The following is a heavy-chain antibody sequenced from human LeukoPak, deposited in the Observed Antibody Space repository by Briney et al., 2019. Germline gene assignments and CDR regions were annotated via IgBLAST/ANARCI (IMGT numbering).Heavy chain of an antibody. CDR3: TTDLLQMAAAGETPFDY. J-gene: IGHJ4*02. V-gene: IGHV3-15*01. D-gene: IGHD6-13*01. CDR2: IKSKTDGGTT. CDR1: GFTFSNAW. Sequence: GGSLRLSCAASGFTFSNAWMSWVRQAPGKGLEWVGRIKSKTDGGTTDYAAPVKGRFTISRDDSKNTLYPQMNSLKTEDTAVYYCTTDLLQMAAAGETPFDYWGQGTLVTVSS.